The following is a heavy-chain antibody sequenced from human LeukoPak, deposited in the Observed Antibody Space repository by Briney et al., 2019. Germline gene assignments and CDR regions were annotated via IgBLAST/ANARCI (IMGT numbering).Heavy chain of an antibody. J-gene: IGHJ1*01. CDR3: AGSTLWSGIFQY. CDR1: GFTFSSYS. V-gene: IGHV3-48*04. Sequence: GGSLRLSCAASGFTFSSYSMTWVRQAPGEGLQWVSYISSDGATTYYADSVKGRFIISRDNAKNSLFLQINSLRAEDTAVYYCAGSTLWSGIFQYWGQGTLVTVS. CDR2: ISSDGATT. D-gene: IGHD3-3*01.